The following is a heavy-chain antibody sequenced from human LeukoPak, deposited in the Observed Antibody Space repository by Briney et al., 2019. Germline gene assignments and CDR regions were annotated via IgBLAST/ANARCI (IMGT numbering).Heavy chain of an antibody. J-gene: IGHJ4*02. Sequence: GGSLRLSCAASGFTFGTYWMHWVRQAPGEGLVWVSSVEGDGTRTNYAGSVMGRFTISRDNAENTLYLQMNSLRAEDTAVYYCARATSDTSYDYWGQGTLVTVSS. D-gene: IGHD2/OR15-2a*01. CDR3: ARATSDTSYDY. CDR2: VEGDGTRT. CDR1: GFTFGTYW. V-gene: IGHV3-74*01.